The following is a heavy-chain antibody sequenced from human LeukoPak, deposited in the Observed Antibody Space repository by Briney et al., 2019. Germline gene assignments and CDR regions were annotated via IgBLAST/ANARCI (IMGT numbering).Heavy chain of an antibody. CDR2: ISAYNGNT. Sequence: ASVKVSCKASGYTFTSYGISWVRQAPGQGLEWMGWISAYNGNTNYAQKLQGRVTMTTGTSTSTAYMELRSLRSDDTAVYYCARVAGIVGATSEYFQHWGQGTLVTVSS. CDR3: ARVAGIVGATSEYFQH. CDR1: GYTFTSYG. V-gene: IGHV1-18*01. J-gene: IGHJ1*01. D-gene: IGHD1-26*01.